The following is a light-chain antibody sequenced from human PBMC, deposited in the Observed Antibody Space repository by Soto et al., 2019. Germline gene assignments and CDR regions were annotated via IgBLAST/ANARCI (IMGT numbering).Light chain of an antibody. Sequence: EIVMTQSPCTLSLSQGDTATLSCRASQSVSSYLAWYQQKPGQAPRLLIYDASNRATGIPARFSGSGSGTDFTLTISSLEPEDFAVYYCQQRSNWPTFGQGTRLEIK. V-gene: IGKV3-11*01. CDR3: QQRSNWPT. CDR2: DAS. J-gene: IGKJ5*01. CDR1: QSVSSY.